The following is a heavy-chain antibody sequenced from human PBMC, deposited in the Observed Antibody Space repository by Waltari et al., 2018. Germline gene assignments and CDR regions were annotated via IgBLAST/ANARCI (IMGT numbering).Heavy chain of an antibody. CDR1: GFPVICNY. CDR3: ARGLVEEYSGSYLSD. V-gene: IGHV3-53*01. CDR2: IYSGGST. D-gene: IGHD1-26*01. J-gene: IGHJ4*02. Sequence: EVQLVESGGGWIQPGRALRLSCSGSGFPVICNYMRWVGQVPGKGLEWVSDIYSGGSTYYADSVKGRFTISRDNSKNTLYLQMNSLRAEYTAVYYCARGLVEEYSGSYLSDWGQGTLVTVSS.